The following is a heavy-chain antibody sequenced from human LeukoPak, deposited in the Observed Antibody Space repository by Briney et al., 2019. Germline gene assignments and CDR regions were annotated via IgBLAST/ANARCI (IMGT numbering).Heavy chain of an antibody. Sequence: GGSLRLSCAASGFTFSNYAMTWVRQAPGKGLEWISTISGRGDGTYYTDSVKGRFTISRDNSKNTVYLQMNNLRAEDTALYYCAKEKGFGYSPLDCWGQGTLVTVSA. CDR3: AKEKGFGYSPLDC. D-gene: IGHD3-22*01. CDR1: GFTFSNYA. CDR2: ISGRGDGT. V-gene: IGHV3-23*01. J-gene: IGHJ4*02.